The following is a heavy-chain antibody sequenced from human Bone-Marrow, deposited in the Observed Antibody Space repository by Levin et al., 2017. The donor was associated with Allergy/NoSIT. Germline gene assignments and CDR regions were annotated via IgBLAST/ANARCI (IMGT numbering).Heavy chain of an antibody. CDR1: GFTFSSYW. Sequence: AGGSLRLSCAASGFTFSSYWMHWVRQAPGKGLVWISRINSDGTTTTYADSVRGRFTISRDNAKNTLYLQMNSLRAEDTAVYYCARDYDFWSGHKYYFGMDVWGQGTTVTVSS. D-gene: IGHD3-3*01. CDR2: INSDGTTT. J-gene: IGHJ6*02. V-gene: IGHV3-74*01. CDR3: ARDYDFWSGHKYYFGMDV.